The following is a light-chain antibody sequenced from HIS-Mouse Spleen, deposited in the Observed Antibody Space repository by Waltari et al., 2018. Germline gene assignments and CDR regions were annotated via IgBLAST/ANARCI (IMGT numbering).Light chain of an antibody. CDR2: AAS. J-gene: IGKJ5*01. V-gene: IGKV1-12*01. CDR1: QGISSW. CDR3: QQANSFPVT. Sequence: DIQMTQSPSSVPASVGDRVTIPSRASQGISSWLVWYQQKPGKAPKLLIYAASRLQSGVPSRFSGSGAGTDYTLTISSLQPEDFATYYCQQANSFPVTFGQGTRLEIK.